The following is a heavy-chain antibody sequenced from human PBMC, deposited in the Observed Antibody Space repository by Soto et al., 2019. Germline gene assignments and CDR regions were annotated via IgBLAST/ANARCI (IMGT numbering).Heavy chain of an antibody. Sequence: PGGSLRLSCAASGFTFSSYGMHWVRQAPGKGLEWVAVIWYDGSNKYYADSVKGRFTISRDNSKNTLYLQMNSLRAEDTAVYYCARDLMVHSSSWYLGGAFDIWGQGTMVTVSS. D-gene: IGHD6-13*01. CDR1: GFTFSSYG. J-gene: IGHJ3*02. V-gene: IGHV3-33*01. CDR3: ARDLMVHSSSWYLGGAFDI. CDR2: IWYDGSNK.